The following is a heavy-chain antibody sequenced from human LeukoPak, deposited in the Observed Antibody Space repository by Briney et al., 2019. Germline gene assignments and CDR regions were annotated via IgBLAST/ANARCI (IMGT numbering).Heavy chain of an antibody. CDR1: GFTVSSNY. CDR3: ARGKVLRFMWGMDV. Sequence: PGGSLRLSCAASGFTVSSNYMSWVRQAPGKGLEWVSDIYSGGSTYYADSVKGRFTISRDNSKHTLYLQMTSLRAEATAVYYCARGKVLRFMWGMDVWGQGTTVTVSS. V-gene: IGHV3-66*02. D-gene: IGHD3-3*01. CDR2: IYSGGST. J-gene: IGHJ6*02.